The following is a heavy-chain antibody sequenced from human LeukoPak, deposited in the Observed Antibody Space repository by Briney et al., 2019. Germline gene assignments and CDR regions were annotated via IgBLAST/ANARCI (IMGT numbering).Heavy chain of an antibody. CDR1: GYTFTGYY. V-gene: IGHV1-2*02. J-gene: IGHJ5*02. D-gene: IGHD6-13*01. CDR3: ARVRSGYSSSFIGFDP. Sequence: ASVKVSCKASGYTFTGYYMHWVRQAPRQGLEWMGWINPNSGGTNYAQKFQGRVTMTRDTSISTAYMELSRLRSDDTAVYYCARVRSGYSSSFIGFDPWGQGTLVTVSS. CDR2: INPNSGGT.